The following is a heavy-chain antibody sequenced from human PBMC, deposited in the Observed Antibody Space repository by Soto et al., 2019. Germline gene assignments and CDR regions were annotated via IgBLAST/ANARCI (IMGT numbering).Heavy chain of an antibody. CDR1: GFSFSDRA. Sequence: EVQLLESGGGVVQPGGSLRLSCVASGFSFSDRAMAWVRQAPGKGLEWVSDISSDGGGTFYADSVKGRFTISRENVKKSVHLQMKRLRDEATATYYGGTRRGQQLGNWQFDGWGRGSRVSVAS. D-gene: IGHD6-13*01. CDR2: ISSDGGGT. V-gene: IGHV3-23*01. CDR3: GTRRGQQLGNWQFDG. J-gene: IGHJ2*01.